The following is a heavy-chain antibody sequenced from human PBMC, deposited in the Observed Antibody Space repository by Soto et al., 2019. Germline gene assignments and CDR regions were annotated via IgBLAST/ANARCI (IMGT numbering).Heavy chain of an antibody. D-gene: IGHD1-7*01. V-gene: IGHV1-69*13. Sequence: GASVKVSCKASGDTFSSYSITWVRQAPGQGLEWMGGIIPVLGSANYAQKFQGRVTITADESTSTAYMELSSLRSQDTAVYFCARDDGWNYRYYDMEVWGQGTTVTVSS. J-gene: IGHJ6*02. CDR2: IIPVLGSA. CDR1: GDTFSSYS. CDR3: ARDDGWNYRYYDMEV.